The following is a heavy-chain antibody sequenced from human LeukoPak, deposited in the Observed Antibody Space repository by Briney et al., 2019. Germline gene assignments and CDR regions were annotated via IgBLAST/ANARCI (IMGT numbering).Heavy chain of an antibody. CDR2: IYVGDSDT. J-gene: IGHJ4*02. D-gene: IGHD3-10*01. CDR1: GYSLTSYW. Sequence: GESLKISCKGSGYSLTSYWIGWGRQMPGKGLEWMGIIYVGDSDTRYSPSFQGQVTISADKSISTAYLQWNSLKASDTAMYYCARKQFYGSGSSIDYWGQGTLVTVSS. CDR3: ARKQFYGSGSSIDY. V-gene: IGHV5-51*01.